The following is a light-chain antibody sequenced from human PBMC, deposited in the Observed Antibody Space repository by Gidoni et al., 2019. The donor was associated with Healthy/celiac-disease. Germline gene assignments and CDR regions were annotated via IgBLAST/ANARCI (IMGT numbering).Light chain of an antibody. CDR3: QQLNSYPWT. CDR2: AAS. CDR1: QGISSY. J-gene: IGKJ1*01. Sequence: DIQLTQSPSFLSASVGDRVTITCRASQGISSYLAWYQQKPGKAPKLLIYAASILQSGVPSRFSGSGSWTEFTLTISSLQPEDFATYYCQQLNSYPWTFGQGTKVEIK. V-gene: IGKV1-9*01.